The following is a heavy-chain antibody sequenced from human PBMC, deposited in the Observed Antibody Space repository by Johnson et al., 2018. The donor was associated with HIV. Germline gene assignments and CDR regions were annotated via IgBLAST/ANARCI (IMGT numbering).Heavy chain of an antibody. J-gene: IGHJ3*02. CDR1: GFTFSSYG. CDR2: ISYDGSNK. Sequence: VQLVESGGGLVQPGRSLRLSCAASGFTFSSYGMHWVRQAPGKGLEWVAVISYDGSNKYYADSVKGRFTISRDNSKNTLYLQMNSLRAEDTAVYYCAKDRSGSWYGADAFDIWGQGTMVTVSS. D-gene: IGHD6-13*01. V-gene: IGHV3-30*18. CDR3: AKDRSGSWYGADAFDI.